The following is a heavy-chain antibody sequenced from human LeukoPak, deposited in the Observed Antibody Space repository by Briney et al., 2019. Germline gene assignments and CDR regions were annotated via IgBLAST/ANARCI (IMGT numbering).Heavy chain of an antibody. V-gene: IGHV4-34*01. D-gene: IGHD5-18*01. CDR3: ASQGDTAMVIDY. J-gene: IGHJ4*02. CDR1: GGSFSGYY. CDR2: INHSGST. Sequence: TSETPSLTCAVYGGSFSGYYWSWIRQPPGKGLEWIGEINHSGSTNYNPSLKSRVTISVDTSKNQFSLKLSSVTAADTAVYYCASQGDTAMVIDYWGQGTLVTVSS.